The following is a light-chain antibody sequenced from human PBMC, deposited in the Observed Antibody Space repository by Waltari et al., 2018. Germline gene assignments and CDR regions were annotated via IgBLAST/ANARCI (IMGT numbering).Light chain of an antibody. J-gene: IGLJ3*02. CDR1: SGYSRTV. Sequence: LVLTQSPSASASLGASIKLTCTLSSGYSRTVIPWLQQKPGKGPRYLIKVNSDCSHRKGDDIPDRFSASNSVTEYYVTISSLQSEDEADYYCQTGGHGTWVFGGGTKLTVL. CDR3: QTGGHGTWV. CDR2: VNSDCSH. V-gene: IGLV4-69*01.